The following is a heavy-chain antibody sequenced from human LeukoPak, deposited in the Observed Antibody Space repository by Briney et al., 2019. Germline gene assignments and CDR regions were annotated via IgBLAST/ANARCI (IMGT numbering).Heavy chain of an antibody. J-gene: IGHJ4*02. D-gene: IGHD2/OR15-2a*01. CDR1: GSYW. V-gene: IGHV3-74*01. CDR3: VSFYETY. Sequence: GGALRLSCAASGSYWMHWVRQAPGKGLVWVSHINSDGSWTSYADSVKGRFTISKDNAKNTVYLQMNNLRAEDTAVYYCVSFYETYWGRGTLVTVSS. CDR2: INSDGSWT.